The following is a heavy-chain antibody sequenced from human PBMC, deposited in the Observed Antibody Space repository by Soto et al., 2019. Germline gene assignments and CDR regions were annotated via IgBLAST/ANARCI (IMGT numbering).Heavy chain of an antibody. Sequence: QVQLQESGPGLVKPSETLSLSCTVSGGSISSYFWNWIRQPPGKGLEWIGSIYYSGTTNYNPSLKSRVPISIDTSTNQFSLRLSSVTAADTAVYYCARNRGSLVFDYWGQGALVTVSS. J-gene: IGHJ4*02. CDR2: IYYSGTT. CDR3: ARNRGSLVFDY. CDR1: GGSISSYF. V-gene: IGHV4-59*01. D-gene: IGHD3-10*01.